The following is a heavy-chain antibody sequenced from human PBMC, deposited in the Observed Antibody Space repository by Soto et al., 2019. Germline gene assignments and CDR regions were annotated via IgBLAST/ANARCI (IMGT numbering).Heavy chain of an antibody. V-gene: IGHV4-34*01. CDR2: INHSGST. D-gene: IGHD3-3*01. CDR3: ARGPGVGVLRFLEWFPDFDY. Sequence: SATLSLTCAVYGGSFSGYYWSWIRQPPGKGLEWIGEINHSGSTNYNPSLKSRVTISVDTSKNQFSLKLSSVTAADTAVYYCARGPGVGVLRFLEWFPDFDYWGQGTLVTVSS. CDR1: GGSFSGYY. J-gene: IGHJ4*02.